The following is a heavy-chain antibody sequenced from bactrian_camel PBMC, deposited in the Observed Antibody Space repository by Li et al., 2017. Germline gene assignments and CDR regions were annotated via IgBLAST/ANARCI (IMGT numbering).Heavy chain of an antibody. D-gene: IGHD6*01. J-gene: IGHJ6*01. V-gene: IGHV3S2*01. CDR3: VRDGGSSYFGY. Sequence: QLVESGGGLVHPGGSLRLSCKTSGFTFSSVFLSWVRQAPGKGLEWVSSINADGSITVYADSVRGRFTISRDNAKTTLYLQMNSLKSEDTALYYCVRDGGSSYFGYWGQGTQVTVS. CDR1: GFTFSSVF. CDR2: INADGSIT.